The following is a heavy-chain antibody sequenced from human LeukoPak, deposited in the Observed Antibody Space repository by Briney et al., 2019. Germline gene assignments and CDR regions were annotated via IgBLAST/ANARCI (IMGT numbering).Heavy chain of an antibody. V-gene: IGHV3-15*01. J-gene: IGHJ4*02. CDR3: TTLGTYYYDSRSFDY. CDR1: GFTFSNAW. D-gene: IGHD3-22*01. CDR2: IKSKTDGGTT. Sequence: GGSLRLSCAASGFTFSNAWMSWVRQAPGKGLEWVGRIKSKTDGGTTDYAAPVKGRFTISRDDSKNTLYLQMNSLKTEDTAVYYCTTLGTYYYDSRSFDYWGQGTLVTVSS.